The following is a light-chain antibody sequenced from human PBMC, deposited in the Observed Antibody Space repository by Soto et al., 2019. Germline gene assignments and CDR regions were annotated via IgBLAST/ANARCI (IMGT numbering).Light chain of an antibody. CDR2: DVS. CDR3: SSYTSRSTLVV. V-gene: IGLV2-14*01. Sequence: QSVLTQPASVSGSPGQSITISCIGSSSDVGGYNYVSWYQQHPGKAPKLMIYDVSNRPSGVSNRFSGYKSGNTACLTISGLQSEDEADYYCSSYTSRSTLVVFGGGTTLTVL. J-gene: IGLJ3*02. CDR1: SSDVGGYNY.